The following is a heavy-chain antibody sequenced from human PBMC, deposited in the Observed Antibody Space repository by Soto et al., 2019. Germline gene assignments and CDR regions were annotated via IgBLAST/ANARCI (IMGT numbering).Heavy chain of an antibody. Sequence: QAQLVQSGAEVKKPGASVRVSCKATGYTFSSYAISWVRQAPGQGLEWLGWISPYSDETQYAQKTQGRVFMTMDRSARTAYLDLRSLRSDDTAVYYCARGGYYDSSGARNYHYYGMNVWGQGTTVTVSS. CDR1: GYTFSSYA. CDR2: ISPYSDET. D-gene: IGHD3-22*01. CDR3: ARGGYYDSSGARNYHYYGMNV. J-gene: IGHJ6*02. V-gene: IGHV1-18*01.